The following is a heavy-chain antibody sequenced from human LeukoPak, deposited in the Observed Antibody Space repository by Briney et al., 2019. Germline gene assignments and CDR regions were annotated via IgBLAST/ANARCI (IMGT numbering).Heavy chain of an antibody. J-gene: IGHJ5*02. D-gene: IGHD6-19*01. CDR1: GYTFSSYD. CDR3: ASGILSSGWALNWLGP. V-gene: IGHV1-8*01. CDR2: MNPNSGNT. Sequence: GTSVKVSCKASGYTFSSYDINWVRQATGQGLEWMGWMNPNSGNTGYAQRFQGRVTMTRTTSINTAYMELSSLRSEDTAVYYCASGILSSGWALNWLGPWGQGTLVTVSS.